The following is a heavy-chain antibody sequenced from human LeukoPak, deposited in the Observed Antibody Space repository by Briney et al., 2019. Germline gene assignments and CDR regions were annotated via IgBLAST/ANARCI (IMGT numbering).Heavy chain of an antibody. D-gene: IGHD2-2*01. V-gene: IGHV4-59*12. J-gene: IGHJ4*02. CDR3: ARDYCTTTSCSYSDY. Sequence: SETLSLTCTVSGGSISSYYWSWIRQPPGKGLEWIGYIYQSGTTYYNPSLKSRVTISVDRYKNQFSLKLSSVTAADTAVYYCARDYCTTTSCSYSDYWGQGTLVTVSS. CDR2: IYQSGTT. CDR1: GGSISSYY.